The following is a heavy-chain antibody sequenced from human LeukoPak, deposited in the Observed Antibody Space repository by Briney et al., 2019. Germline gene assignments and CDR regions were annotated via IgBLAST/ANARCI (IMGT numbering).Heavy chain of an antibody. V-gene: IGHV3-23*01. J-gene: IGHJ4*02. CDR2: ISGSGGST. Sequence: GGSLRLSCAASGFTFSSYVMSWVRQAPGKGLEWVSAISGSGGSTYYADSVKGRFTISRDNSKNTLYLQMNSLRAEDTAVYYCAKDKGITFGGVIVPSLRYWGQGTLVTVSS. CDR1: GFTFSSYV. D-gene: IGHD3-16*02. CDR3: AKDKGITFGGVIVPSLRY.